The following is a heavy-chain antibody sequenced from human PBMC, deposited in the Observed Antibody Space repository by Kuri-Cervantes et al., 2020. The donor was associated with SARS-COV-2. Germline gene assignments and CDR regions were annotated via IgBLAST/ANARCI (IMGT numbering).Heavy chain of an antibody. CDR3: ARNLGVLAFGELLD. CDR1: GFTFSSYG. J-gene: IGHJ4*02. D-gene: IGHD3-10*01. CDR2: IRYDGSNK. V-gene: IGHV3-30*02. Sequence: GESLKISCAAPGFTFSSYGMHWVRQAPGKGLEWVAFIRYDGSNKYYADSVKGRFTISRDNAKNSLYLQMNSLRAEDTAVYYCARNLGVLAFGELLDWGQGTLVTVSS.